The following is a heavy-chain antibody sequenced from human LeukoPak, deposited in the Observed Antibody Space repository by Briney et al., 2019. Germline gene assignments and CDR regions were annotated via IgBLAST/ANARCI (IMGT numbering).Heavy chain of an antibody. Sequence: SETLSLTCTVSGGSISTSNFYWGWIRQPPGKGLEWLGSVHYSGGPYYNASVKSRAIISVDTSRNQFSLRLNSVTAADTALYYCARSGPYQLGSGNYAFEIWGRGTMVTVSS. V-gene: IGHV4-39*07. J-gene: IGHJ3*02. CDR2: VHYSGGP. D-gene: IGHD3-10*01. CDR3: ARSGPYQLGSGNYAFEI. CDR1: GGSISTSNFY.